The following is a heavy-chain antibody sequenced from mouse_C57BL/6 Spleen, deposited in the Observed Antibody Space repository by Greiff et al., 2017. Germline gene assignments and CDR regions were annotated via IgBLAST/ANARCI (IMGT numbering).Heavy chain of an antibody. CDR1: GYSITSGYY. CDR2: ISYDGSN. J-gene: IGHJ2*01. CDR3: ARSGPRVYFDY. D-gene: IGHD1-3*01. V-gene: IGHV3-6*01. Sequence: EVKLMESGPGLVKPSQSLSLTCSVTGYSITSGYYWNWIRPFPGNNLEWMGYISYDGSNNYNPSLKNRISITRDTSKNQLFLKLHSVTTEDTATYYCARSGPRVYFDYWGQGTTLTVAS.